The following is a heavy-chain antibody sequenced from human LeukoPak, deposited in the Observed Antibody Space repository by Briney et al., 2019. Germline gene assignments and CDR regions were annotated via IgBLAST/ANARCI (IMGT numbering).Heavy chain of an antibody. Sequence: GGSLRLSCAASGFTVSSNYMSWVRQAPGKGLEWVSVIYSGGSTYYADSVKGRFTISRDNSKNTLYLQMNSLRAEDTAVYYCARDKGYDSSGYYYFDYWGQGTLVTVSS. V-gene: IGHV3-53*01. CDR2: IYSGGST. CDR1: GFTVSSNY. J-gene: IGHJ4*02. CDR3: ARDKGYDSSGYYYFDY. D-gene: IGHD3-22*01.